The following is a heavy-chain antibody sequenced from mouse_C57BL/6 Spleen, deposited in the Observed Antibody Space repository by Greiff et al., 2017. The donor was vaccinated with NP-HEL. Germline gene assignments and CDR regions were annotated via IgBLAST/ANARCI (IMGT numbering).Heavy chain of an antibody. V-gene: IGHV5-17*01. Sequence: EVQLVESGGGLVKPGGSLKLSCAASGFTFSDYGMHWVRQAPEKGLEWVAYISSGSSTIYYADTVQGRFTISRDNAKNTLFLQMTSLRSEDTAMYYCARERLRDYFDYWGQGTTLTVSS. CDR1: GFTFSDYG. J-gene: IGHJ2*01. CDR3: ARERLRDYFDY. CDR2: ISSGSSTI. D-gene: IGHD2-4*01.